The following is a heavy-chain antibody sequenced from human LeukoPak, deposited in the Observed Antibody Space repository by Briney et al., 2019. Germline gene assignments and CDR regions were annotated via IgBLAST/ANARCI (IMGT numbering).Heavy chain of an antibody. CDR1: GFTFSSYS. V-gene: IGHV3-48*04. Sequence: GGSLRLSCAASGFTFSSYSMNWARQAPGKGLEWVSYISSSSSTIYYADSVKGRFTISRDNAKNSLYLQMNSLRAEDTAVYYCAKVKNYYDSSGNFDYWGQGTLVTVSS. D-gene: IGHD3-22*01. J-gene: IGHJ4*02. CDR3: AKVKNYYDSSGNFDY. CDR2: ISSSSSTI.